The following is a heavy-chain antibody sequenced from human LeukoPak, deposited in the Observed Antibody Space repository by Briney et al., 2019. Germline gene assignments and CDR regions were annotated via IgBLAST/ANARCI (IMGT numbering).Heavy chain of an antibody. CDR1: GFTFSIVW. CDR2: IRKASEGVAT. D-gene: IGHD3-16*01. V-gene: IGHV3-15*01. Sequence: GGSLRLSSAASGFTFSIVWTGWCRAAPGEGGWWGGRIRKASEGVATDYAAPVQGRFTISRDESSNTLYLQMNSLKTEDTAVYFCASARWGSQCTCPEYWGEGDLVTVSS. CDR3: ASARWGSQCTCPEY. J-gene: IGHJ4*02.